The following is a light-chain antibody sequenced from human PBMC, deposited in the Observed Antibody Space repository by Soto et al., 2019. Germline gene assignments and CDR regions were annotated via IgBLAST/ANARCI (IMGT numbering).Light chain of an antibody. J-gene: IGKJ4*01. CDR1: QSINGW. Sequence: DIQLTQSPSTLSASVGDRVTITCRASQSINGWLSWYQQKPGQAPNLLIYKASTLESGVPDRFSGSGSGTDFTLTISSLQAEDVAVYYCQQYYSTPLTFGGGTKVDIK. CDR2: KAS. V-gene: IGKV1-5*03. CDR3: QQYYSTPLT.